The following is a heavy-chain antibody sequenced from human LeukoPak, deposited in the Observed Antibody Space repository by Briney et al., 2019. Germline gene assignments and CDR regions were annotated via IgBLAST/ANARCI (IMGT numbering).Heavy chain of an antibody. Sequence: TASETLSLTCAVYVGSFSGYYWSWIRQPPGKGLEWIGEINHSGSTNYNPSLKSRVTISVDTSKNQFSLKLSSVTAADTAVYYCARAGKMTTVTTFDYWGQGTLVTVSS. J-gene: IGHJ4*02. CDR1: VGSFSGYY. CDR2: INHSGST. V-gene: IGHV4-34*01. CDR3: ARAGKMTTVTTFDY. D-gene: IGHD4-17*01.